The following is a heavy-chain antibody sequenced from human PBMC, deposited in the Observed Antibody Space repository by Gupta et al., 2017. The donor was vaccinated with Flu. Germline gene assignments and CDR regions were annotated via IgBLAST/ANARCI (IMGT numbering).Heavy chain of an antibody. CDR2: ISGNSKTI. CDR1: GFTFSSYS. Sequence: EVQVLESGGGLVQPGGSLRLSCAASGFTFSSYSMSWVRQAPGMGLEWVSAISGNSKTIYYADSVMGRFTISRDNSKNTLYLQMNSLRAEDTAIYYCAKPLTYFDSTGNSHRLFDYWGQGTLVTVSS. J-gene: IGHJ4*02. D-gene: IGHD3-22*01. CDR3: AKPLTYFDSTGNSHRLFDY. V-gene: IGHV3-23*01.